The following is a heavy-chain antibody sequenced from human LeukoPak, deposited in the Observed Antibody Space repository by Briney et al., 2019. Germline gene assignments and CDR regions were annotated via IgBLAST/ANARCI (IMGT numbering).Heavy chain of an antibody. CDR1: GGSISSYY. D-gene: IGHD3-22*01. V-gene: IGHV4-59*01. J-gene: IGHJ3*02. CDR3: ARDGSSGPMGAFDI. CDR2: IYYRGST. Sequence: SETLSLTCTVSGGSISSYYWIWIRQPPGKGREGIGYIYYRGSTNYNPSLKSRVTISVDTSKNQFSLKLSSVTAADTAVYYCARDGSSGPMGAFDIWGQGTMVTVSS.